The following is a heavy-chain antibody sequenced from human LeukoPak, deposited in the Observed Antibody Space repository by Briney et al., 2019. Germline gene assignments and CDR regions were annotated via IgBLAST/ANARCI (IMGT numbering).Heavy chain of an antibody. D-gene: IGHD5-24*01. V-gene: IGHV3-23*01. J-gene: IGHJ4*02. CDR3: ARDEGMATTDY. CDR2: ISGSGGST. Sequence: GGSLRLSCAASGFTFSSYAMSWVRQAPGKGLEWVSAISGSGGSTYYADSVKGRFTISRDNAKNSLYLQMNSLRAEDTAVYYCARDEGMATTDYWGQGTLVTVSS. CDR1: GFTFSSYA.